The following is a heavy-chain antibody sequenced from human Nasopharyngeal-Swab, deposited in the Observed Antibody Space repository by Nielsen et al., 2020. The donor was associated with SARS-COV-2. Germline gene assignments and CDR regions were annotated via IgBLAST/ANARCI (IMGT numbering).Heavy chain of an antibody. D-gene: IGHD5-24*01. Sequence: ASVKVSCKASGYTFTSYAMHWVRQAPGQRLEWMGWINAGNGNTKYSQKFQGRVTITRDTSASTAYMELSSLRSEDTAVYYCARVSWDGYYYYYGLDVWGQGTTVTVSS. CDR2: INAGNGNT. CDR3: ARVSWDGYYYYYGLDV. V-gene: IGHV1-3*01. J-gene: IGHJ6*02. CDR1: GYTFTSYA.